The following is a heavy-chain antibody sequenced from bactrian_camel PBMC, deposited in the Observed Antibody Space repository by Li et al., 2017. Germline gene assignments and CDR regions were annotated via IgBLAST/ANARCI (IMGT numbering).Heavy chain of an antibody. CDR1: GFTFSSYA. Sequence: QVQLVESGGGLVQPGGSLRLSCVASGFTFSSYAMGWVRQAPGKGLEWVSSINNDVTTYYADSVKGRFTVSRDNAKTTLYLHMNSLKPEDTAVYYCAAIIQCRANWNETGTYNYWGQGTQVTVS. D-gene: IGHD8*01. CDR2: INNDVTT. V-gene: IGHV3S9*01. CDR3: AAIIQCRANWNETGTYNY. J-gene: IGHJ4*01.